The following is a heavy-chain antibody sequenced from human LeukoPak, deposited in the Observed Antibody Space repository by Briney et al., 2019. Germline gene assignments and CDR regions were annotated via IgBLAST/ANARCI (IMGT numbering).Heavy chain of an antibody. J-gene: IGHJ4*02. CDR2: IYYSGST. CDR3: ARGGVQGLDY. V-gene: IGHV4-59*11. D-gene: IGHD1-1*01. Sequence: SETLSLTCTVSGGSISSHYWSWIRQPPGKGLEWIGYIYYSGSTNYNPSLKSRVTISVDTSKNQFSLKLSSVTAADTAVYYCARGGVQGLDYWGQGTLVTVSS. CDR1: GGSISSHY.